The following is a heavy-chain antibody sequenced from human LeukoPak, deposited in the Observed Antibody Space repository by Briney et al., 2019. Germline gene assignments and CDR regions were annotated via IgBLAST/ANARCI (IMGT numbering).Heavy chain of an antibody. CDR1: GFTFSSYA. Sequence: GGSLRLSCAASGFTFSSYAMNWVRQAPGKGLEWVSVISGSGGSTYYADSVKGRFTISRDNSKSTLYLQMNSLGVEDTAVYYCAKDSGSYRYFDYWGQGTLVTVSS. D-gene: IGHD1-26*01. CDR2: ISGSGGST. V-gene: IGHV3-23*01. J-gene: IGHJ4*02. CDR3: AKDSGSYRYFDY.